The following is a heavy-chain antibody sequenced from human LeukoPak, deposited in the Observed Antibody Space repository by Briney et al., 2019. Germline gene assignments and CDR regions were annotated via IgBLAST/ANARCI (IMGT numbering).Heavy chain of an antibody. J-gene: IGHJ4*02. CDR3: TTGGLWYVDY. Sequence: PGGSLRLSCAASRFPFGNAWMSWVRQVPGKGLEWVGRIKSKTDDGTTDYAAPVIGRFNISRDDSKNTLYLQMNSLKSEDTALYYCTTGGLWYVDYWGQGILVTVSS. CDR2: IKSKTDDGTT. CDR1: RFPFGNAW. D-gene: IGHD6-13*01. V-gene: IGHV3-15*01.